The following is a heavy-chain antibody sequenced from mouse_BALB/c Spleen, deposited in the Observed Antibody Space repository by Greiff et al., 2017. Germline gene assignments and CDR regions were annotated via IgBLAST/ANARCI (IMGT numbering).Heavy chain of an antibody. V-gene: IGHV2-9*02. Sequence: VHLEESGPGLVAPSQSLSITCTVSGFSLTSYGVHWVRQPPGKGLEWLGVIWAGGSTNYNSALMSRLSISKDNSKSQVFLKMNSLQTDDTAMYYCARETLYGRAMDYWGQGTSVTVSS. CDR1: GFSLTSYG. CDR2: IWAGGST. J-gene: IGHJ4*01. CDR3: ARETLYGRAMDY. D-gene: IGHD1-1*01.